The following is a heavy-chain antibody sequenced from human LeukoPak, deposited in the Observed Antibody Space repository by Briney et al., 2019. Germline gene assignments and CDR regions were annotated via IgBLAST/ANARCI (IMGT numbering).Heavy chain of an antibody. CDR3: ARARNYYDSSGSIYH. D-gene: IGHD3-22*01. CDR2: INPYNGNT. V-gene: IGHV1-18*04. J-gene: IGHJ4*02. Sequence: GASVKVTCKASGYTFTGYYIHWVRQAPGQGLEWMGWINPYNGNTNYAQKLQGRVTMTTDTSTSTAYMELRSLRSDDTAVYYCARARNYYDSSGSIYHWGQGTLVTVSS. CDR1: GYTFTGYY.